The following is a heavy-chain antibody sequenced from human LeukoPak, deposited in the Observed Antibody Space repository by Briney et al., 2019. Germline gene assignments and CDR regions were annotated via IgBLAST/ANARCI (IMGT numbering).Heavy chain of an antibody. D-gene: IGHD1-1*01. J-gene: IGHJ5*02. Sequence: PSETLSLTXTVSGGSISGYYWSWIRQAPGKGLEWIGSYSGSTNYNPSLKSRVTISLDTSNNQFSLRLRSVIAADTAVYYCARGIPSRTTGTPTDCFDPWGQGTLVTVSS. CDR2: YSGST. V-gene: IGHV4-59*01. CDR1: GGSISGYY. CDR3: ARGIPSRTTGTPTDCFDP.